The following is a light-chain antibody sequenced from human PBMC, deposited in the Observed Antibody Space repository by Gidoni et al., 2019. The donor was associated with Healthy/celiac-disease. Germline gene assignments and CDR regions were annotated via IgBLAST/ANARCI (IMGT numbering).Light chain of an antibody. V-gene: IGKV1-39*01. J-gene: IGKJ1*01. CDR3: QQSYSTPR. CDR1: QSISSY. Sequence: DIQMTQSPSSLSASVGARVTITCRVSQSISSYVYWYQQKAGKAPKLMIYAATSVQRGVPSMISSRGCREDFTLTSSSQQHEDFATYCWQQSYSTPRFGQXTKVEIK. CDR2: AAT.